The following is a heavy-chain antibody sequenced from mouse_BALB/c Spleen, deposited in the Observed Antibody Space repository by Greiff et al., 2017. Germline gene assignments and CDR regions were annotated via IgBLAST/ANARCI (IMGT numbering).Heavy chain of an antibody. V-gene: IGHV5-6-5*01. CDR2: ISSGGST. CDR3: AREGSGYDTRAMDY. D-gene: IGHD2-2*01. Sequence: EVHLVESGGGLVKPGGSLKLSCAASGFTFSSYAMSWVRQTPGKRLEWVASISSGGSTYYPDSVKGRFTISRDNARNILYLQMSSLRSEDTAMYYCAREGSGYDTRAMDYWGQGTSVTVSS. J-gene: IGHJ4*01. CDR1: GFTFSSYA.